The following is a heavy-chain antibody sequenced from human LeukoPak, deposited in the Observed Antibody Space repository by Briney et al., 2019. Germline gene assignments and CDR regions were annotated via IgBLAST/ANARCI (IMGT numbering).Heavy chain of an antibody. V-gene: IGHV4-39*01. D-gene: IGHD1-26*01. J-gene: IGHJ4*02. Sequence: SETLSLTCTVSGGSISSSRYYWGWIRQPPGKGLEWIGSIYYSGSTYYNPSLKSRVTISVDTSKNQLSLKLSSVTAADTAVYYCASLKNIVGAIQIDYWGQGTLVTVSS. CDR1: GGSISSSRYY. CDR2: IYYSGST. CDR3: ASLKNIVGAIQIDY.